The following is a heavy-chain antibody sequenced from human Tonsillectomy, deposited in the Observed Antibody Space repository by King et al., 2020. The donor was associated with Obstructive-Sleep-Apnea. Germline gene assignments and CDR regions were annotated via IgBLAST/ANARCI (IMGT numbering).Heavy chain of an antibody. D-gene: IGHD3-9*01. CDR3: ARIRYFDRLSTDY. Sequence: TLKESGPVLVRPTETLTLTCTVSGFSLSNARMGVSWIRQPPGKALEWLAHIFSSDEKSYNTPLKSRLTISEDTSKSQVVLTMTSMDPVDTATYYFARIRYFDRLSTDYWGQGTLVTVSS. V-gene: IGHV2-26*01. CDR1: GFSLSNARMG. J-gene: IGHJ4*02. CDR2: IFSSDEK.